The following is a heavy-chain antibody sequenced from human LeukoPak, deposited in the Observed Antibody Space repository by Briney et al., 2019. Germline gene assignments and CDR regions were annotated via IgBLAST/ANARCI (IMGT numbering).Heavy chain of an antibody. D-gene: IGHD3-10*01. J-gene: IGHJ4*02. CDR1: GFTFSSYA. CDR2: ISGSGGST. V-gene: IGHV3-23*01. Sequence: GGSLRLSCAASGFTFSSYAMSWVRQAPGKGLEWVSAISGSGGSTYYADSVKGRFTISRDNSKNTLYLQMNSLRAEDTAVYYCAKQRYGSGSWGYFDYWGQGTLVTVSS. CDR3: AKQRYGSGSWGYFDY.